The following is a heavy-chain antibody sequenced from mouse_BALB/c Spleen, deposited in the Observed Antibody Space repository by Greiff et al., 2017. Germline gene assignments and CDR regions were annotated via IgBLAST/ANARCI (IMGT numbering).Heavy chain of an antibody. CDR3: NALSYDGYSSY. Sequence: VQLQQSGAELVRSGASVKLSCTASGFNIKDYYMHWVKQRPEQGLEWIGWIDPENGDTEYAPKFQGKATMTADTSSNTAYLQLSSLTSEDTAVYYCNALSYDGYSSYWGQGTTLTVSS. V-gene: IGHV14-4*02. CDR1: GFNIKDYY. D-gene: IGHD2-3*01. J-gene: IGHJ2*01. CDR2: IDPENGDT.